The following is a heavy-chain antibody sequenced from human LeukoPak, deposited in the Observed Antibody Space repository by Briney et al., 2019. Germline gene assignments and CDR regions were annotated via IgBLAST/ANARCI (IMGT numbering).Heavy chain of an antibody. CDR1: GGSFSYYY. D-gene: IGHD2-15*01. V-gene: IGHV4-34*01. J-gene: IGHJ4*02. CDR3: ARARCSGDSCYTGYY. Sequence: SETLSLTCAVSGGSFSYYYWNWIRQPPGKGLEWVGEINHSGITNYNPSLKSRGTISVDTSKNQFSLKLSSVTAAGTAVYYCARARCSGDSCYTGYYWGQGTLVTVSS. CDR2: INHSGIT.